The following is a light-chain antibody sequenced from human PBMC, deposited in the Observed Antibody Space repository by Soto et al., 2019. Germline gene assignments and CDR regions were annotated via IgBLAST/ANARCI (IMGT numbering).Light chain of an antibody. Sequence: DIVMTQSPDSLAVSLGERATINCKSSQSVLDSSNDKKYVAWYQQKPGQPPKLLIYWASTRESGVPDRFSGSGSGTDFTLTISCLQADDVAVYYGQQYYSTPATFGQGTKLETK. V-gene: IGKV4-1*01. CDR2: WAS. J-gene: IGKJ2*01. CDR3: QQYYSTPAT. CDR1: QSVLDSSNDKKY.